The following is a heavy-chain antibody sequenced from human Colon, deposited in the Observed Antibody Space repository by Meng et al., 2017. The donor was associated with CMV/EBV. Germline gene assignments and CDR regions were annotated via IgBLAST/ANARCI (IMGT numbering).Heavy chain of an antibody. CDR3: ARQLNGDLGQDGFDF. Sequence: SETLSLTCTVSGDSISGSSYYWGWIRQLPGKRLEWIGSVYYSGSTFYNPSLQSRLSISVDTSRNQFSLKMASVTAADTAVYYCARQLNGDLGQDGFDFWGQGTRVTVSS. CDR2: VYYSGST. D-gene: IGHD2-8*01. V-gene: IGHV4-39*07. J-gene: IGHJ3*01. CDR1: GDSISGSSYY.